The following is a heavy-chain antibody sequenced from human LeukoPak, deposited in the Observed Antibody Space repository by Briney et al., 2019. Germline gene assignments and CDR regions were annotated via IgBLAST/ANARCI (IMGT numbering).Heavy chain of an antibody. CDR2: IYYSGST. D-gene: IGHD2-2*01. Sequence: SETLSLTCTVSGGSISSYYWSWIRQPPGKGLEWIGYIYYSGSTNYNPSLKSRVTISVDTSKNQFSLKLSSVTAADTAVYYCARGGYQLLSGWFDPWGQGTLATVSS. J-gene: IGHJ5*02. CDR3: ARGGYQLLSGWFDP. V-gene: IGHV4-59*01. CDR1: GGSISSYY.